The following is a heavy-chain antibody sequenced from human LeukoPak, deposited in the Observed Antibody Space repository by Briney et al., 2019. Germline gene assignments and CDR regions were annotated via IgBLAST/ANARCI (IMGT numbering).Heavy chain of an antibody. CDR3: ARDEIVGATIDY. D-gene: IGHD1-26*01. CDR2: IYYSGST. J-gene: IGHJ4*02. CDR1: GGSISSSSYY. Sequence: SETLSLTCTVSGGSISSSSYYWGWIRQPPGKRLEWIGSIYYSGSTYYNPSLKSRVTISVDTSKNQYSLKLSSVTAADTAVYYCARDEIVGATIDYWGQGTLVTVSS. V-gene: IGHV4-39*07.